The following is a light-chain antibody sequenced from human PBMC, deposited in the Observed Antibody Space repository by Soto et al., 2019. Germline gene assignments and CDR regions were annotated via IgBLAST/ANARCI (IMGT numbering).Light chain of an antibody. CDR3: ASYTSSSTLV. Sequence: QSALTQPASVSGSPGQSITISCTGTSSDVGAYNYVSWYQHHPGKAPKLMIFDVTDRPSGVSTRFSGSKSGNTASLTISGLQTEDEADYYCASYTSSSTLVFGGGTKVTVL. V-gene: IGLV2-14*03. J-gene: IGLJ3*02. CDR1: SSDVGAYNY. CDR2: DVT.